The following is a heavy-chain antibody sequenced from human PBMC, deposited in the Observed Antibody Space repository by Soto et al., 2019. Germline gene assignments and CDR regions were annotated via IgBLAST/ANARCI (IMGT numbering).Heavy chain of an antibody. D-gene: IGHD1-26*01. CDR3: VRHRVSYSFTMDV. CDR1: GGSISGYY. V-gene: IGHV4-59*08. CDR2: IHYTGGS. J-gene: IGHJ6*02. Sequence: QVQLQESGRGLLKPSETLSLTCIVSGGSISGYYWSWFRQPPGKGLESIGQIHYTGGSRYNPSLVSRVSISVDQAKNQFSLKLNSVTAADTADYYCVRHRVSYSFTMDVWGQGTTVTVSS.